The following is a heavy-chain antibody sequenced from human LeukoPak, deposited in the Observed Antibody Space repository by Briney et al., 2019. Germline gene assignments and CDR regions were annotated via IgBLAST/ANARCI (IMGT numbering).Heavy chain of an antibody. CDR1: GYTFSGYY. CDR3: ARGYYDSSGYEYFQH. V-gene: IGHV1-2*02. D-gene: IGHD3-22*01. CDR2: INPNSGGT. J-gene: IGHJ1*01. Sequence: ASVKVSCKASGYTFSGYYLHWVRQAPGQGLEWMGWINPNSGGTNSAQKFQGRVTMTRDTSIITAYMELSRLRSDDTAVYFCARGYYDSSGYEYFQHWGQGTLVTVSS.